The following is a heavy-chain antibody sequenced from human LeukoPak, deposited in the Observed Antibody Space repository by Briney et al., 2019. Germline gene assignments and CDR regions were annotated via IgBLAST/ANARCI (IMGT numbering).Heavy chain of an antibody. CDR2: IKQDGSEK. CDR1: GFTFSSYW. Sequence: GGSLRLSCAASGFTFSSYWMSWVRQAPGKGLEWVANIKQDGSEKYYVDSVKGRFTISRDNAKNSLYLQMNSLRAEDTAVYYCARDWNYVPGAFDIWGQGTMVTVSS. J-gene: IGHJ3*02. V-gene: IGHV3-7*01. CDR3: ARDWNYVPGAFDI. D-gene: IGHD1-7*01.